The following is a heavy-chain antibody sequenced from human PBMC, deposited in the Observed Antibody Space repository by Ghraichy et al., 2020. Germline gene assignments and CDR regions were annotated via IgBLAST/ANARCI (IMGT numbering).Heavy chain of an antibody. CDR3: ARDNWGSIDY. J-gene: IGHJ4*02. Sequence: SCATSGFTFSSHWMHWVRQAPGKGLVALSHINGAETTTTYAESVKGRFTISRDNAKNTLYLQMNSLRAEDTAIYYCARDNWGSIDYWGQGTLVTVSS. CDR1: GFTFSSHW. V-gene: IGHV3-74*03. CDR2: INGAETTT. D-gene: IGHD7-27*01.